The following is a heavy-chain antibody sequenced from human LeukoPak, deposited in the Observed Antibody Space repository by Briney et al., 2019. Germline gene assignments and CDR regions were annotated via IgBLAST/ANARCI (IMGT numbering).Heavy chain of an antibody. J-gene: IGHJ5*02. CDR1: GGSFSGYY. V-gene: IGHV4-31*11. CDR2: IYYSGST. CDR3: ARVGLVWFGELLPPSRWFDP. Sequence: KPSETLSLTCAVYGGSFSGYYWSWIRQHPGKGLEWIGYIYYSGSTYYNPSLKSRVTISVDTSKNQFSLKLSSVTAADTAVYYCARVGLVWFGELLPPSRWFDPWGQGTLVTVSS. D-gene: IGHD3-10*01.